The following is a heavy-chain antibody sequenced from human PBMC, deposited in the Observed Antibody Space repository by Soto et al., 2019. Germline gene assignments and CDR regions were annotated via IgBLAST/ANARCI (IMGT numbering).Heavy chain of an antibody. CDR1: GGNFSSYA. CDR3: ARLKGGYPPRGMDV. CDR2: IIPIFGTA. Sequence: QVQLVQSGAEVKKPGSSVKVSCKASGGNFSSYAISWVLQAPGQGLEWMGGIIPIFGTANYAQKFQGRVTMTADQSTSTAYMELSSLRSEDTAGYYCARLKGGYPPRGMDVWGQGTTVTVSS. V-gene: IGHV1-69*01. D-gene: IGHD3-22*01. J-gene: IGHJ6*02.